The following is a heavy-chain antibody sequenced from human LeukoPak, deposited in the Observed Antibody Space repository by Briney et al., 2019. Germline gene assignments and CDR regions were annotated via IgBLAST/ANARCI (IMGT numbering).Heavy chain of an antibody. CDR2: IYYSGST. CDR1: GGSISSYY. D-gene: IGHD2-8*01. CDR3: ARERGIVLMGY. Sequence: SETLSLTCTVSGGSISSYYWSWIRQPPGKGLEWIGYIYYSGSTNYNPSLKSRVTISVDTSKNQFSLKLSSVTAADTAVYYCARERGIVLMGYWGQGTLVTVSS. V-gene: IGHV4-59*01. J-gene: IGHJ4*02.